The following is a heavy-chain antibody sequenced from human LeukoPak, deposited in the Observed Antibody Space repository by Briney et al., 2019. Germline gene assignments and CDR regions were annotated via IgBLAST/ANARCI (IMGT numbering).Heavy chain of an antibody. CDR1: GFTLNSNA. CDR2: ISRMGVTT. D-gene: IGHD2-2*01. Sequence: GGSLRLSCAVSGFTLNSNAMFWVRQAPGKGLEWVSGISRMGVTTYYADSVKGRFTISRDTSKNTLYLQMNTLRPEDTAVYYCAKEEVPNDYWGQGTLVTVSS. V-gene: IGHV3-23*01. J-gene: IGHJ4*02. CDR3: AKEEVPNDY.